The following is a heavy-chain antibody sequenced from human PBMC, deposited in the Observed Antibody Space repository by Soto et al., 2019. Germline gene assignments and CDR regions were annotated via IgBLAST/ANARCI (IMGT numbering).Heavy chain of an antibody. CDR1: GYTFAKYW. D-gene: IGHD3-9*01. J-gene: IGHJ4*02. V-gene: IGHV5-51*01. CDR2: IYPDDSDT. Sequence: GESLKISCQASGYTFAKYWVGWVRQMPGKGLEWMGIIYPDDSDTRYSPSFQGHVTISADKSISTAYLQWSSLKASDSATYYCARRDMLTGYVYFDYWGQGTQVTVSS. CDR3: ARRDMLTGYVYFDY.